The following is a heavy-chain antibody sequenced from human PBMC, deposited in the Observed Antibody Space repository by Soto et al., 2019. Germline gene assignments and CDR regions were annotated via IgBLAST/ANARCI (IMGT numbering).Heavy chain of an antibody. CDR3: ARTTILSKVKDV. D-gene: IGHD3-9*01. V-gene: IGHV4-59*01. J-gene: IGHJ6*04. CDR1: GGAISSYY. Sequence: QVQLQESGPGLVKPSETLSLTCTVSGGAISSYYWSWIRQPPGKGLEWIGYISYSGSSNYNPSLKSRVTISLDTSKNQFSLKLSSVSAADTAVYYCARTTILSKVKDVWGKGTTVTVSS. CDR2: ISYSGSS.